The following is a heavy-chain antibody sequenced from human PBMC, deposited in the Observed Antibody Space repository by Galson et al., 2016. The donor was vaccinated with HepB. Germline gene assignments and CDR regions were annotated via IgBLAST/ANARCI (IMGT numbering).Heavy chain of an antibody. D-gene: IGHD3-9*01. J-gene: IGHJ3*02. Sequence: SLRLSCAASGSTFSSYGMHWVRQAPGKGLEWVALIWYDGSSKYFTDSVKGRFTISRDNSKNTVFLQMNSLRAEDTAVYYCAGDYYDILTGSSHAFDIWGQGTMVTVSS. CDR1: GSTFSSYG. V-gene: IGHV3-33*01. CDR3: AGDYYDILTGSSHAFDI. CDR2: IWYDGSSK.